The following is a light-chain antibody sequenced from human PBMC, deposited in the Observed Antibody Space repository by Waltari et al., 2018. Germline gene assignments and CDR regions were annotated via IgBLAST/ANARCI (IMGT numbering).Light chain of an antibody. CDR1: SSDVGGYIY. J-gene: IGLJ1*01. CDR2: DVS. Sequence: QSALTQPRSVSGSPGQPVTISCTGTSSDVGGYIYVSWYQQHPGKAPKLMIYDVSKRPSGVPDRFSGSKSGNTASLTISGLQAEDEADYYCCSYAGSYKVFGTGTKVTVL. CDR3: CSYAGSYKV. V-gene: IGLV2-11*01.